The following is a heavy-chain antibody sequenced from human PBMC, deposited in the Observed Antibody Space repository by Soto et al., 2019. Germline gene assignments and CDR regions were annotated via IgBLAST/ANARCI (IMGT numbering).Heavy chain of an antibody. D-gene: IGHD6-6*01. CDR2: INPSGGST. Sequence: ASVKVSCKASGYTFTSYYMHWVRQAPGQGLEWMGIINPSGGSTSYAQKFQGRVTMTRDTSTSTVYMELSSLRSEDTAVYYCASQDSSSSVGYYYYYGMDVWSQGTTVTV. CDR1: GYTFTSYY. CDR3: ASQDSSSSVGYYYYYGMDV. J-gene: IGHJ6*02. V-gene: IGHV1-46*01.